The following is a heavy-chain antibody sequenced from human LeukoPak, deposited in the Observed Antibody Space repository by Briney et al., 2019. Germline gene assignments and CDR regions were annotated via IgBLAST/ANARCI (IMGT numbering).Heavy chain of an antibody. J-gene: IGHJ4*02. Sequence: SETLSLTCAVYGGSFSGYYWSWIRQPPGKGLEWIGYIYYSGSTNYNPSLKSRVTISVDTSKNQFSLKLGSVTAADTAVYYCAREHSGDYFHHWGQGTLVTVSS. CDR1: GGSFSGYY. D-gene: IGHD4-17*01. CDR3: AREHSGDYFHH. V-gene: IGHV4-59*01. CDR2: IYYSGST.